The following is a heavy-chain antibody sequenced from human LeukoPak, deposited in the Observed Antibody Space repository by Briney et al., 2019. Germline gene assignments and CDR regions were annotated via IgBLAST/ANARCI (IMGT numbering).Heavy chain of an antibody. CDR1: GFTFSSYS. CDR3: ARVAYDFWSGYYDPMFDY. V-gene: IGHV3-48*01. CDR2: ISSSSSTI. Sequence: GVSLRLSCAASGFTFSSYSMNWVRQAPGKGLEWVSYISSSSSTIYYADSVKGRFTISRDNAKNSLYLQMNSLRAEDTAVYYCARVAYDFWSGYYDPMFDYWGQGTLVTVSS. D-gene: IGHD3-3*01. J-gene: IGHJ4*02.